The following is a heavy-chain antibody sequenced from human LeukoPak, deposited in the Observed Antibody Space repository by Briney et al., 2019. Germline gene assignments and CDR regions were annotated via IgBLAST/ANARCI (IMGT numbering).Heavy chain of an antibody. D-gene: IGHD3-10*01. CDR2: ITSSSNYI. CDR1: GITFSSYS. Sequence: GGSLRLSCAGSGITFSSYSMNWVRQAPGKGLEWVSSITSSSNYIYYEDSVKGRFTISRDNAKKSLYLQMNSLRAEDTAVYYCARGSTMVSDYWGQGTLVTVSS. V-gene: IGHV3-21*01. J-gene: IGHJ4*02. CDR3: ARGSTMVSDY.